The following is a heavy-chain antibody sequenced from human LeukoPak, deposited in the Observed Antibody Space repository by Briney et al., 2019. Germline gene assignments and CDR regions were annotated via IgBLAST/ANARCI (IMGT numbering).Heavy chain of an antibody. CDR1: GGSISSYY. CDR2: IYNSGST. Sequence: SETLSLTCTVSGGSISSYYWSWLRQPPGKGLEWIGYIYNSGSTNYNPSLKSRVTISVDASKNQFSLKLSSVTAADTAVYYCARGQKYRNGYTVTELGSGYFDYWGQGTLVTVSS. CDR3: ARGQKYRNGYTVTELGSGYFDY. V-gene: IGHV4-59*01. J-gene: IGHJ4*02. D-gene: IGHD5-18*01.